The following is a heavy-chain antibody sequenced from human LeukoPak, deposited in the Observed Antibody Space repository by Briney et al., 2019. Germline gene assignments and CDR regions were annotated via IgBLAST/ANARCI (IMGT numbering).Heavy chain of an antibody. J-gene: IGHJ4*02. D-gene: IGHD3-9*01. CDR3: ARDHYDILTGYYTETHIDY. Sequence: ASVNVSCKASGYTFTSYGISWVRQAPGQGLEWMGWISAYNGNTNYAQKLQGRVTMTTDTSTSTAYMELRSLRSDDTAVYYCARDHYDILTGYYTETHIDYWGQGTLVTVSS. V-gene: IGHV1-18*01. CDR1: GYTFTSYG. CDR2: ISAYNGNT.